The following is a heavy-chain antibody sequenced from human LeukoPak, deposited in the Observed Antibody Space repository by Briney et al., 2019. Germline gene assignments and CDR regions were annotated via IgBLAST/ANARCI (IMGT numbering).Heavy chain of an antibody. V-gene: IGHV3-30-3*01. Sequence: GSLRLSCAASGFTFSSYAMHWVRQAPGKGLEWVAVTSYDGSNKYYADSVKGRFTISRDNSKNTLYLQMNGLRAEDTAVYYCARDRRRAARPAGNWFDPWGQGTLVTVSS. J-gene: IGHJ5*02. CDR2: TSYDGSNK. D-gene: IGHD6-6*01. CDR3: ARDRRRAARPAGNWFDP. CDR1: GFTFSSYA.